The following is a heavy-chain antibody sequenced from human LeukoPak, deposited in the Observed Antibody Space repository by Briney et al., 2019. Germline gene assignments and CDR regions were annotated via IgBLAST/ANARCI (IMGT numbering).Heavy chain of an antibody. CDR1: GGSISSSSFY. Sequence: SETLSLTCTVSGGSISSSSFYWGWIRQPPGKGLEWIGSMYYGGSTYYNPSLKNRVTISVDSSKNQFSLKLRSVTAADTAVYYCARITDRTIFGEIMHGFDVWGQGTPVTVSS. CDR2: MYYGGST. J-gene: IGHJ3*01. V-gene: IGHV4-39*01. D-gene: IGHD3-3*01. CDR3: ARITDRTIFGEIMHGFDV.